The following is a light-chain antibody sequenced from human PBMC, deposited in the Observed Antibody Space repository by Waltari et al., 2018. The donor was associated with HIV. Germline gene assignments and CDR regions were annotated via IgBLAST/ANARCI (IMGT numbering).Light chain of an antibody. CDR3: QSYDSSLSGGDVV. CDR1: SSDQGAGYD. V-gene: IGLV1-40*01. J-gene: IGLJ2*01. Sequence: QSVLTQPPSVSGAPGQRVTISCTGSSSDQGAGYDVHLYTHLPGTAPKLLIYGNSNRPSGVPDRFSGSKSGTSASLAITGLQAEDEADYYCQSYDSSLSGGDVVFGGGTKLTVL. CDR2: GNS.